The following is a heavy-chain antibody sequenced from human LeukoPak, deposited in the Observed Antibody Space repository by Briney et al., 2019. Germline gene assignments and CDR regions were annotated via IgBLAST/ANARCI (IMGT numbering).Heavy chain of an antibody. CDR3: ARHRFYYDSSGDVFDI. J-gene: IGHJ3*02. CDR1: GYSFTSYW. V-gene: IGHV5-51*01. CDR2: IYPGDSDT. Sequence: GESLKISCKGSGYSFTSYWIGWVRQMPGKGLEWMGIIYPGDSDTRYSPSFQGQVTISADKSISTAHLQWSSLKASDTAMYYCARHRFYYDSSGDVFDIWGQGTMVTVSS. D-gene: IGHD3-22*01.